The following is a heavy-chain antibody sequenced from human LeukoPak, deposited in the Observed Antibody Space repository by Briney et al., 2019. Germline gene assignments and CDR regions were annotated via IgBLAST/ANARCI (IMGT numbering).Heavy chain of an antibody. CDR3: ARDNDDGGKDY. CDR2: INPNSGGT. CDR1: GYTFTGYY. J-gene: IGHJ4*02. Sequence: EASVTVSYKASGYTFTGYYMHWLRQAPGQGLEWMGWINPNSGGTNYAHKFEGRVTMTRDTSISAAYMELSSLRSDDTAMYYCARDNDDGGKDYWGQGTLVTVST. D-gene: IGHD3-16*01. V-gene: IGHV1-2*07.